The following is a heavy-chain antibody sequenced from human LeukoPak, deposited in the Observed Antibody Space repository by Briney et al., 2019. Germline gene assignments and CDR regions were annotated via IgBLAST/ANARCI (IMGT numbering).Heavy chain of an antibody. CDR2: IHRDGST. Sequence: PGGSLRPSFAVSGSTVSPNYMSWVPQAPGKGLEGGSIIHRDGSTYYADSVKGRFTISRDNSKNTLYIQMNSLRAEDTAVYYCAKRENSGSFYPTLFDYWGQGTLVTVSS. CDR1: GSTVSPNY. CDR3: AKRENSGSFYPTLFDY. D-gene: IGHD1-26*01. J-gene: IGHJ4*02. V-gene: IGHV3-66*01.